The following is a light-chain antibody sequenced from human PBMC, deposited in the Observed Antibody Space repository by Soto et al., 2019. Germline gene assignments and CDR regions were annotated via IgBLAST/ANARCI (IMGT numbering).Light chain of an antibody. CDR2: KAS. Sequence: DIQMTQSPSTLSASVGDRVTITCRASQSISTWLAWYQQKPGKAPKLLIYKASSLESGVPSRFSGSGSGTEFTLTFSSLQTEDFAIYYCQQYNSYSYTFGQGTKLEIK. J-gene: IGKJ2*01. V-gene: IGKV1-5*03. CDR1: QSISTW. CDR3: QQYNSYSYT.